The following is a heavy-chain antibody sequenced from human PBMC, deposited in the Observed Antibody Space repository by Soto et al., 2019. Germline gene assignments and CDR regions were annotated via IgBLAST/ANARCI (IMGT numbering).Heavy chain of an antibody. CDR2: ISGSGGST. Sequence: EVQLLESGGGLVQPGGSLRLPCAASGFTFSSYAMSWVRQAPGKGLEWVSAISGSGGSTYYADSVKGRFTITSNNSKCTLYLQMNSLRAEDTAVYYCAKFIRVPNRALAGTADYWGQRTLVTVSS. J-gene: IGHJ4*02. CDR1: GFTFSSYA. CDR3: AKFIRVPNRALAGTADY. D-gene: IGHD6-19*01. V-gene: IGHV3-23*01.